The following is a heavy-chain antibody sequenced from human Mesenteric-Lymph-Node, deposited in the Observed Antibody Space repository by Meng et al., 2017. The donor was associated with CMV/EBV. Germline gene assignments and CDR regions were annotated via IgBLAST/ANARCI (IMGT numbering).Heavy chain of an antibody. V-gene: IGHV3-48*04. D-gene: IGHD1-14*01. CDR2: ISSSSTTI. Sequence: GWSLRLSCEASGFTFSNYPMNWVRQAPGKGLEWVAYISSSSTTIYYADSVKGRFTISRDNAKSSLYLQMNSLRAEDTGVYYCARDPEFQWGQGSLVTVSS. CDR1: GFTFSNYP. J-gene: IGHJ4*02. CDR3: ARDPEFQ.